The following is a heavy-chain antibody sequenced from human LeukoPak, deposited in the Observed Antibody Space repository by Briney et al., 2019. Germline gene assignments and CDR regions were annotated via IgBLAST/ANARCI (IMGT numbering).Heavy chain of an antibody. V-gene: IGHV3-23*01. CDR3: AKEVLDDNWITIDY. Sequence: GGSLRLSCAASGFTFSNYGMSWVRQAPGKGLEWVTGINASGGSAYADSVKSRFTISRDNSKNTLYMQMNSLRAEDTALYYCAKEVLDDNWITIDYWGQGILVSVSS. J-gene: IGHJ4*02. D-gene: IGHD1-1*01. CDR1: GFTFSNYG. CDR2: INASGGSA.